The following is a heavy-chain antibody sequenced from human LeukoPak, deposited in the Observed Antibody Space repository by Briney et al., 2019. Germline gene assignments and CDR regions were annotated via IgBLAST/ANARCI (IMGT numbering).Heavy chain of an antibody. CDR2: INPNSGGT. V-gene: IGHV1-2*02. CDR1: GYTFTGHY. Sequence: ASVKVSCKASGYTFTGHYMHWVRQAPGQGLEWMGWINPNSGGTNYAQKFQSRVTMTRDTSISTAYMELSRLRSDDTAVYYCARDAAAGRRWFDPWGQGTLVTVSS. CDR3: ARDAAAGRRWFDP. D-gene: IGHD6-13*01. J-gene: IGHJ5*02.